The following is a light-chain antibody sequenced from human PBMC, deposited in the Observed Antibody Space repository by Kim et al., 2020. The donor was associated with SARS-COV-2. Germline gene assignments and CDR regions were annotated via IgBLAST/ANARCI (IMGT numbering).Light chain of an antibody. J-gene: IGLJ2*01. V-gene: IGLV2-11*01. CDR1: SSDVGSYNY. CDR3: CSYAGSVV. CDR2: DVT. Sequence: SPGQSVTISCTGTSSDVGSYNYVSWYQQHPGKAPKLIIYDVTTRPSGVPDRFSGSKSGNTASLTISGLQAEDEADYYCCSYAGSVVFGGGTQLTVL.